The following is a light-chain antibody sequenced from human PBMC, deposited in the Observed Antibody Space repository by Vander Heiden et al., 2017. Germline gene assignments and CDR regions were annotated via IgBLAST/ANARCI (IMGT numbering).Light chain of an antibody. CDR1: SSNIGSNT. J-gene: IGLJ2*01. Sequence: QSVLTQPPSPSGTPGHRVTISCSGSSSNIGSNTVNWYLQLPATAPHLLIYSNNQRPSGVPDRFSGSKSGTSASLAISGLQSEDEADYYCAAWDDSMNGPVFGGGTKLTVL. CDR2: SNN. V-gene: IGLV1-44*01. CDR3: AAWDDSMNGPV.